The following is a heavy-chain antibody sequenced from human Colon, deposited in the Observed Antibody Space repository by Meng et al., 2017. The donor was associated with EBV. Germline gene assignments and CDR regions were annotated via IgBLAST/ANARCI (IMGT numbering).Heavy chain of an antibody. CDR3: ARGEPVPGHFLKS. J-gene: IGHJ5*02. CDR2: INHSGNT. V-gene: IGHV4-34*01. D-gene: IGHD6-19*01. Sequence: QLPPQQCCAGLLKPPEPLSLPCSVSGGSVSGYYWTWIRQPPGKGLEWIGEINHSGNTNYNPSLKSRVSISIDTSKNQFSLKLSSVTDADTAVYXCARGEPVPGHFLKSWGQGTLVTVSS. CDR1: GGSVSGYY.